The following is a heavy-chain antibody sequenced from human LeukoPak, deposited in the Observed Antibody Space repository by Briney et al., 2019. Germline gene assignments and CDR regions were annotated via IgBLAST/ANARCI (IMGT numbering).Heavy chain of an antibody. V-gene: IGHV3-53*01. Sequence: GGSLRLSCAASGFTFSSYAMSWVRQAPGKGLEWVSVIYSGGSTYYADSVKGRFTISRDNSKNTLYLQMNSLRAEDTAVYYCARVGGSYYGSSDYWGQGTLVTVSS. CDR3: ARVGGSYYGSSDY. CDR2: IYSGGST. D-gene: IGHD1-26*01. CDR1: GFTFSSYA. J-gene: IGHJ4*02.